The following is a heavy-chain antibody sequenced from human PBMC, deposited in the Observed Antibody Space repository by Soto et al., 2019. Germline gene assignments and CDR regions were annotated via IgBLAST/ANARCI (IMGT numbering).Heavy chain of an antibody. CDR3: ARHRGSGGPYYYYGMDV. CDR1: GGTFSSYA. CDR2: IIPIFGTA. V-gene: IGHV1-69*06. Sequence: SVKVSCKASGGTFSSYAISWVRQAPGQGLEWMGGIIPIFGTANYAQRFQGRVTITADKSTSTAYMELSSLRSEDTAVYYCARHRGSGGPYYYYGMDVWGQGTTVTVSS. D-gene: IGHD2-15*01. J-gene: IGHJ6*02.